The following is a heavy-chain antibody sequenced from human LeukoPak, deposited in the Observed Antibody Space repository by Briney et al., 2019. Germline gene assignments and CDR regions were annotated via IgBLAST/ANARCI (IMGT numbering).Heavy chain of an antibody. CDR2: INHSGRT. CDR3: ARGPPMTYYFDY. CDR1: GGSFSGDY. J-gene: IGHJ4*02. D-gene: IGHD3-22*01. V-gene: IGHV4-34*01. Sequence: PSETLSLTSAVYGGSFSGDYCSWIRQPPGKGLEWIGEINHSGRTNYNPSLKSRVTISVDTSKNQFSLKLSYVTAADTAVYYCARGPPMTYYFDYWGQGTLVTVSS.